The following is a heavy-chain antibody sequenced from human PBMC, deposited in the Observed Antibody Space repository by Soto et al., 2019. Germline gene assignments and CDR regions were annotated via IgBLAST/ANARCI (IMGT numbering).Heavy chain of an antibody. J-gene: IGHJ6*02. CDR3: ARDLYYYDSSGYYEASYYYGMDV. D-gene: IGHD3-22*01. CDR2: ISYDGSNK. V-gene: IGHV3-30-3*01. Sequence: GGSLRLSCAASGFTFSSYATHWVRQAPGKGLEWVAVISYDGSNKYYADSVKGRFTISRDNSKNTLYLQMNSLRAEDTAVYYCARDLYYYDSSGYYEASYYYGMDVWGQGTTVTVS. CDR1: GFTFSSYA.